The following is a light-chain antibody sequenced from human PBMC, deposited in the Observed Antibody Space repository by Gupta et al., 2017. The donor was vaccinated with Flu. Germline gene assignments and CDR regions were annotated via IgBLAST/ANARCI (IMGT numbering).Light chain of an antibody. V-gene: IGKV2-30*01. Sequence: DVVMTQSPLSLPVTLGQPAYISCRSSQSLIYSDGNNYLSWFQQRPGQSPRRPLYKGSNRDSGGPDRFSGSGAGSDLALNSSRRKAEDVGVSYGRECIALYTLGQGSKLEIK. J-gene: IGKJ2*01. CDR2: KGS. CDR3: RECIALYT. CDR1: QSLIYSDGNNY.